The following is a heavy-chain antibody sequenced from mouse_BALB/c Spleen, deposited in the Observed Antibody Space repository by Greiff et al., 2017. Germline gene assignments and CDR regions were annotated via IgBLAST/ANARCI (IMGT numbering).Heavy chain of an antibody. V-gene: IGHV1-20*02. Sequence: VQLQQPGAELVKPGASVKISCKASGYSFTGYFMNWVMQSHGKSLEWIGRINPYNGDTFYNQKFKGKATLTVDKSSSTAHMELRSLASEDSAVYYCAKSPYGYIYAMDYWGQGTSVTVSS. CDR1: GYSFTGYF. D-gene: IGHD2-2*01. CDR2: INPYNGDT. CDR3: AKSPYGYIYAMDY. J-gene: IGHJ4*01.